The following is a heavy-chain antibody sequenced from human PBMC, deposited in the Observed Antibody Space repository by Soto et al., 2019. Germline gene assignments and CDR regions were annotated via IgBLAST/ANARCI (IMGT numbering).Heavy chain of an antibody. V-gene: IGHV1-69*13. CDR1: GGTFSSYA. CDR3: ARGTRRQAVADYYYYGMDV. CDR2: IIPIFGTA. Sequence: GASVKVSCKASGGTFSSYAISWVRQAPGQGLEWMGGIIPIFGTANYAQKFQGRVTITADESTSTAYMELSSLRSEDTAVYYCARGTRRQAVADYYYYGMDVWGQGTTVTVSS. D-gene: IGHD6-19*01. J-gene: IGHJ6*02.